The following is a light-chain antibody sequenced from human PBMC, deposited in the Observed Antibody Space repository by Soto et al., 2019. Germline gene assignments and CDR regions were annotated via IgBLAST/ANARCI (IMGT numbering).Light chain of an antibody. Sequence: DIQMTQSPSSLSASVGDRVTITCRASQSISNFLNWYQQKPGKAPKLLIHTTSSLQSGVPSRFSASGTGTDFTLTISSLQPEDFATYYCQQSDSTPQTFGGGTKVEI. J-gene: IGKJ4*01. CDR3: QQSDSTPQT. CDR2: TTS. CDR1: QSISNF. V-gene: IGKV1-39*01.